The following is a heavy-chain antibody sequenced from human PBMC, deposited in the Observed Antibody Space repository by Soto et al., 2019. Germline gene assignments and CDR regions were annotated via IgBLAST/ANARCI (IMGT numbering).Heavy chain of an antibody. J-gene: IGHJ4*02. V-gene: IGHV3-74*01. CDR1: GYTFANHW. CDR2: MNSDGSLI. Sequence: GGSLSLSCAVAGYTFANHWMHWVRQAPGKGLEWVSRMNSDGSLINYADSVKGRFTVSRDNARNTLYLQMNSLRVEDTAVYYCATAEVDYWGQGTLVTVSS. CDR3: ATAEVDY.